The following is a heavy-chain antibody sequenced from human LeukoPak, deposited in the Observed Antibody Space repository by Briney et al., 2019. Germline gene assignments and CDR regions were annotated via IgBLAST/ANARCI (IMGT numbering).Heavy chain of an antibody. CDR1: GGSISSGGYY. Sequence: PSQTLSLTCTVSGGSISSGGYYWSWIRQPPGKGLEWIGEINHSGSTNYNPSLKSRVTISVDTSKNQFSLKLSSVTAADTAVYYCARAFGPRIAARRRGGFDYWGQGTLVTVSS. CDR2: INHSGST. J-gene: IGHJ4*02. D-gene: IGHD6-6*01. CDR3: ARAFGPRIAARRRGGFDY. V-gene: IGHV4-30-2*01.